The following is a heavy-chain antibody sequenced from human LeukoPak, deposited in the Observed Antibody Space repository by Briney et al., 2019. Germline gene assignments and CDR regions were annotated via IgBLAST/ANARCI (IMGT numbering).Heavy chain of an antibody. CDR1: GITFNA. CDR3: ARELFGSGSRPDY. D-gene: IGHD3-10*01. V-gene: IGHV3-33*01. J-gene: IGHJ4*02. CDR2: TWYDGRNK. Sequence: GGSLRLSCAASGITFNAIHWVRQAPGKGLEWVALTWYDGRNKYYADSVKGRFTISIDNSKNKVYLHMNSLRADDTAVYYCARELFGSGSRPDYWGQGTLVTVSS.